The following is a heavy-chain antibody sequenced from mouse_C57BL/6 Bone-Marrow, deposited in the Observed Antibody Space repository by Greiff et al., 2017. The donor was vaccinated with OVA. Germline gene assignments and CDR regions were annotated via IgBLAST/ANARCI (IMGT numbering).Heavy chain of an antibody. CDR3: ARGGDD. CDR2: IYPRSGNT. CDR1: GYTFTSYG. V-gene: IGHV1-81*01. J-gene: IGHJ2*01. Sequence: QVQLKQSGAELARPGASVKLSCKASGYTFTSYGISWVKQRPGQGLEWIGEIYPRSGNTYYNEKFKGKATLTADKSSSTAYMELRSLTSEDSAVYFCARGGDDWGQGTTLTVSS.